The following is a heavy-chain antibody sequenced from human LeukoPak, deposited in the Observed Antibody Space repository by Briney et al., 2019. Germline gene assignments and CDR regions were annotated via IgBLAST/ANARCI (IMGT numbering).Heavy chain of an antibody. CDR3: AKRSGSYASGYFDY. D-gene: IGHD1-26*01. Sequence: GGSLRLSCAASGFTFGSYAMSWVPQAPGKGLEWVSAIGGSGGRTYYADSVKGRFTISRDNSKNTLYLQMNSLRAEDTAVYYCAKRSGSYASGYFDYWGQGTLVTVSS. CDR1: GFTFGSYA. J-gene: IGHJ4*02. CDR2: IGGSGGRT. V-gene: IGHV3-23*01.